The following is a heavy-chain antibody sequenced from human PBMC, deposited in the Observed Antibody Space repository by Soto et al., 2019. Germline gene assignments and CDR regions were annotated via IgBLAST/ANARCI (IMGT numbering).Heavy chain of an antibody. CDR3: AAYGGHYDYIWGSPYSGGY. J-gene: IGHJ4*02. V-gene: IGHV3-23*01. Sequence: EVQLLESGGGLVQPGGSLRLSCAASGFTFSSDAMSWVRQAPGKGLEWVSAISGSGGSTYYADSVKGRFTISRDNSKNTLYLQMNSLRAEDTAVYYCAAYGGHYDYIWGSPYSGGYWGQGTLVTVSS. CDR2: ISGSGGST. D-gene: IGHD3-16*01. CDR1: GFTFSSDA.